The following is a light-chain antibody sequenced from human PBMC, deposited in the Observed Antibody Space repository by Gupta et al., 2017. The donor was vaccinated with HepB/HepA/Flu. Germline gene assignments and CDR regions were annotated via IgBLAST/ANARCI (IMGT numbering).Light chain of an antibody. J-gene: IGKJ5*01. V-gene: IGKV1-33*01. CDR2: DAS. CDR3: QQYDDLPIT. CDR1: HDIYNY. Sequence: ACHDIYNYIDWYQQKPGKAPNLLIYDASTLETGVPSRFSGSGYGTYFTFTISSLQPEDVGTYFCQQYDDLPITFGQGTRLEIE.